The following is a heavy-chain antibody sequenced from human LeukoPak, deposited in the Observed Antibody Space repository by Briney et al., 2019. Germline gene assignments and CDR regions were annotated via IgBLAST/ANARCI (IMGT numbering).Heavy chain of an antibody. Sequence: SETLSLTCAVYGGSFSGYYWSWIRQPPGKGLEWIGEINHSGSTNYNPSLKSRVTISVDTSKNQFSLKLSSVTAADTAVYYCARARLGIVDYWGQGTLVTVSS. D-gene: IGHD7-27*01. CDR1: GGSFSGYY. V-gene: IGHV4-34*01. CDR3: ARARLGIVDY. CDR2: INHSGST. J-gene: IGHJ4*02.